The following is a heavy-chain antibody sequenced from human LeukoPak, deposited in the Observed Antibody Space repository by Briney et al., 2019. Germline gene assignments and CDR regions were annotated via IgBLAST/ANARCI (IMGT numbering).Heavy chain of an antibody. Sequence: GGSLRLSCAASGFTFSNYNVNWVRQAPGKGLEWVSYISASSTTIYYADSVKGRFTTSRDNAKNSVYLQMNSLRDEDTAVYYCAKTGWSGYDYTNYWGQGTLVTVSS. CDR3: AKTGWSGYDYTNY. CDR1: GFTFSNYN. J-gene: IGHJ4*02. CDR2: ISASSTTI. D-gene: IGHD5-12*01. V-gene: IGHV3-48*02.